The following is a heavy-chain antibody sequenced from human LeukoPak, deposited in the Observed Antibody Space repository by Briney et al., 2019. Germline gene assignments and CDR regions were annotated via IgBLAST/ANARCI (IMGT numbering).Heavy chain of an antibody. D-gene: IGHD6-19*01. CDR1: GGSFSAYY. V-gene: IGHV4-34*01. CDR3: ARHERSVAVAGSFDF. J-gene: IGHJ4*02. CDR2: IYFSGTT. Sequence: PSETLSLTCAVYGGSFSAYYWTWIRQPPGKGLEWIGSIYFSGTTHYNPSLKSRVTISVDTSKNNFSLKLTSLTVADTAVYYCARHERSVAVAGSFDFWGQGTLVTVSS.